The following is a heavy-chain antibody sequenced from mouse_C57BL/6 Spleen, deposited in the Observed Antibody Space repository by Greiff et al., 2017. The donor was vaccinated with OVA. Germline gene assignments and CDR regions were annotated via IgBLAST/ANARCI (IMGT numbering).Heavy chain of an antibody. CDR1: GYTFTSYT. D-gene: IGHD2-1*01. V-gene: IGHV1-4*01. CDR2: INPSSGYT. J-gene: IGHJ2*01. Sequence: QVQLQQSGAELARPGASVKMSCKASGYTFTSYTMHWVKQRPGQGLEWIGYINPSSGYTKYNQKFKDKATLTADKSSSTAYMQLSSLTSEYSAVYYCASFYYGNYGDYFDYWGQGTTLTVSA. CDR3: ASFYYGNYGDYFDY.